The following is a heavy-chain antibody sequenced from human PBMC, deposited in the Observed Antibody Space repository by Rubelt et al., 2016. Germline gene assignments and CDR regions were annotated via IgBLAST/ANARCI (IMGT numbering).Heavy chain of an antibody. CDR1: ELNFSKYG. CDR2: LNGDGSPT. J-gene: IGHJ4*02. CDR3: ARDPVGGNVRQFDY. D-gene: IGHD1-26*01. Sequence: VQLVESGGGVVQPGRSLRLSCAASELNFSKYGMHWVRQTPGKGLVWVSRLNGDGSPTTYTDSVKGRLPHSRDKAKNTLYLQMNRLRGEDTAMYYCARDPVGGNVRQFDYWGQGTLVTVSS. V-gene: IGHV3-74*01.